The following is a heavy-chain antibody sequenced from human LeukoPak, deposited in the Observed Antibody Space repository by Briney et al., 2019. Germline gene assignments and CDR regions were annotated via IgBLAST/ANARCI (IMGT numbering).Heavy chain of an antibody. J-gene: IGHJ4*02. V-gene: IGHV4-61*02. CDR1: GGSISSSSYY. Sequence: SETLSLTCTVSGGSISSSSYYWSWIRQPAGKGLEWIGRIYTSGSTNYNPSLKSRVTMSVDTSKNQFSLKLSSVTAADTAVYYCARGRGMADYWGQGTLVTVSS. D-gene: IGHD5-24*01. CDR2: IYTSGST. CDR3: ARGRGMADY.